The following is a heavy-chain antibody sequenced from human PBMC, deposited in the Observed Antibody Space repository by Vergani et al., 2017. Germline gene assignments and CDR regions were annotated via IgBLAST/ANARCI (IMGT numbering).Heavy chain of an antibody. Sequence: EVQLVQSGAEVKKPGESLKISCKGSGYSFTSYWIGWVRQMPGKGLEWMGIIYPGDSDTRYSPSFQGQVTISAAKSISTAYLQWSSLKASDTAMYYCARQYGSGSYYHIGSPLNSPFDYWGQGTLVTVSS. CDR1: GYSFTSYW. D-gene: IGHD3-10*01. CDR2: IYPGDSDT. CDR3: ARQYGSGSYYHIGSPLNSPFDY. V-gene: IGHV5-51*01. J-gene: IGHJ4*02.